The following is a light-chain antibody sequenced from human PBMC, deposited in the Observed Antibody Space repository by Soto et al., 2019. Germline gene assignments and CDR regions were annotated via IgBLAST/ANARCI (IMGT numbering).Light chain of an antibody. CDR3: NSYTSSSTYVV. Sequence: QSALTQPASVSGSPGQSITISCTGISSDVGGYNYVSWYQQHPGKAPKLMIYEVSNRPSGVSNRFSGSKSGITASLTISGLQAEDEADYYCNSYTSSSTYVVFGGGTKVTVL. CDR2: EVS. V-gene: IGLV2-14*01. CDR1: SSDVGGYNY. J-gene: IGLJ2*01.